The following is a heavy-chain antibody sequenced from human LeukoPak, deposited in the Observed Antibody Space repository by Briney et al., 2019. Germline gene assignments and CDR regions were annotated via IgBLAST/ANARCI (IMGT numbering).Heavy chain of an antibody. CDR3: AKDLLDTPRPGPFDS. CDR1: GFAFDDYA. D-gene: IGHD2-2*02. J-gene: IGHJ4*02. V-gene: IGHV3-9*01. CDR2: ISWNSGSI. Sequence: PGGSLRLSCAASGFAFDDYAMHWVRQAPGKGLEWVSGISWNSGSIGYADSVKGRFTISRDNGKNSLYLQMNSLRAEDTALYYCAKDLLDTPRPGPFDSWGQGTLVTVSS.